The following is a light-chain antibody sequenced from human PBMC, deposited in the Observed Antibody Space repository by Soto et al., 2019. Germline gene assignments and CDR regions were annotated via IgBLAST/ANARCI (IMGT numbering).Light chain of an antibody. V-gene: IGKV3-15*01. J-gene: IGKJ1*01. Sequence: EIVMTQSPATLSVSPGESATLSCRASQSVSTRLAWYQQRPGQAPRLLIYSASARATGIPARFSASGSGTEFTLTISSLQSEDFAIYYCQRSIDWPRTFGQGTKVEIK. CDR3: QRSIDWPRT. CDR1: QSVSTR. CDR2: SAS.